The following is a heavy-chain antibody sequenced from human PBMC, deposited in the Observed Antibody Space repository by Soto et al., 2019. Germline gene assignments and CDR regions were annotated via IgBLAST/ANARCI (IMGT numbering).Heavy chain of an antibody. CDR3: ARDPGVLRFLEWLPYYFDY. D-gene: IGHD3-3*01. CDR1: GYTFTGYY. CDR2: INPNSGGT. V-gene: IGHV1-2*04. J-gene: IGHJ4*02. Sequence: QVQLVQSGAEVKKPGASVKVSCKASGYTFTGYYMHWVRQAPGQGLEWMGWINPNSGGTNYAQKFQGWVTMTRDTSISTAYMELSRLRSDDTAVYYCARDPGVLRFLEWLPYYFDYWGQGTLVTVSS.